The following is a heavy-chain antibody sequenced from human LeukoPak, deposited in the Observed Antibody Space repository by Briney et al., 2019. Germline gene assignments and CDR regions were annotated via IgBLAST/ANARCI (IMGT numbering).Heavy chain of an antibody. CDR2: INHSGST. D-gene: IGHD3-22*01. V-gene: IGHV4-34*01. J-gene: IGHJ4*02. Sequence: SETLSLTCAVYGGPFSGYYWSWIRQPPGKGLEWIGEINHSGSTDYHPSIQSRVTISIDTSKNQFSLKLSSVTAADTAVYYCAPRGYYDSSGYYYFDNWGQGTLVTVSS. CDR3: APRGYYDSSGYYYFDN. CDR1: GGPFSGYY.